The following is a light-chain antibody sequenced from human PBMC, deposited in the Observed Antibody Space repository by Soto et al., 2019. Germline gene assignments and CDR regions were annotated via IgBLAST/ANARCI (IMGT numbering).Light chain of an antibody. Sequence: QSVLTQPPSASGTPGQSVSISCSGTSSNIGHNIVHWYQQVPGTAPRLLIYNNNQRPSGVPDRFSGSKSGTSASLAISGLQSDDAADYYCASWDDSLNGVQFGGGTKLTVL. CDR3: ASWDDSLNGVQ. J-gene: IGLJ2*01. CDR2: NNN. CDR1: SSNIGHNI. V-gene: IGLV1-44*01.